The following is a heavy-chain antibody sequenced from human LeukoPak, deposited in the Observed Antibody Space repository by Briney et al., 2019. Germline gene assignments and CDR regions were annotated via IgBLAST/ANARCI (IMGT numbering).Heavy chain of an antibody. J-gene: IGHJ4*02. CDR3: AKVRPSSSWYDGFDY. CDR2: ISWNSGSI. CDR1: GFTFDDYA. V-gene: IGHV3-9*01. D-gene: IGHD6-13*01. Sequence: GGSLRLSCAASGFTFDDYAMHWVRQAPGKGLEGVSGISWNSGSIGYADSVKGRFTISRDNAKNSLYLQMNSLRAEDTALYYCAKVRPSSSWYDGFDYWGQGTLVTVSS.